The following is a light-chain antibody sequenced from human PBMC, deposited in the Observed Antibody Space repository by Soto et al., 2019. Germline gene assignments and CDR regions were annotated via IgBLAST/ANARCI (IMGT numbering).Light chain of an antibody. J-gene: IGKJ4*01. CDR2: AAS. V-gene: IGKV1-9*01. CDR3: QQLESYPST. Sequence: DIQMTQSPSSLSASVGDRVTITCRASQGISNFLAWYKHTKGKAPKLLIYAASTLQSGVPSRFRGSGSGTDFTLTISRLQPEDFETDYCQQLESYPSTFGGGTKVDIK. CDR1: QGISNF.